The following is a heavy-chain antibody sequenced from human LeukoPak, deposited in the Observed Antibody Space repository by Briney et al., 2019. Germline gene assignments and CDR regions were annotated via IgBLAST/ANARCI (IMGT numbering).Heavy chain of an antibody. V-gene: IGHV4-59*01. CDR1: GGSISSYY. Sequence: SSETLSLTCTVPGGSISSYYWSWIRQPPGKGLEWIGYIYYSGSTNYNPSLKSRVTISVDTSKNQLSLKLSSVTAADTAVCYCARARGYGPYFDYWGQGTLVTVSS. CDR2: IYYSGST. CDR3: ARARGYGPYFDY. J-gene: IGHJ4*02. D-gene: IGHD5-12*01.